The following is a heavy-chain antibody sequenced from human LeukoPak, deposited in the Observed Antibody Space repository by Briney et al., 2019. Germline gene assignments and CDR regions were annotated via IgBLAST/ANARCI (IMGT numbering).Heavy chain of an antibody. CDR2: ISSSGSTI. Sequence: GGSLRLSCAASGFTFSSYEMNWVRQAPGKGLEWVSYISSSGSTIYYADSVKGRFTISRDNAKNSLYLQMNSLRAEDTAVYYCARDGTVTALVYYYYGMDVWGKGTTVTVS. CDR1: GFTFSSYE. J-gene: IGHJ6*04. CDR3: ARDGTVTALVYYYYGMDV. V-gene: IGHV3-48*03. D-gene: IGHD4-17*01.